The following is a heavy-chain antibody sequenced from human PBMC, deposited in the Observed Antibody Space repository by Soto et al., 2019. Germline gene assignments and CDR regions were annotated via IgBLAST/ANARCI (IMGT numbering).Heavy chain of an antibody. Sequence: QLHLQESGPGLVSPSETLSLNCTVSGGSMRRSSYYWGWIRQTPGTGLEWMASIFYSGMTYYRHTLKGRVAISLDRSNNQFSLRLHSVTAAEPALYYCATYSYLLDTSGYPDLWGQGLQGTVSS. V-gene: IGHV4-39*01. CDR3: ATYSYLLDTSGYPDL. CDR1: GGSMRRSSYY. D-gene: IGHD5-12*01. CDR2: IFYSGMT. J-gene: IGHJ5*02.